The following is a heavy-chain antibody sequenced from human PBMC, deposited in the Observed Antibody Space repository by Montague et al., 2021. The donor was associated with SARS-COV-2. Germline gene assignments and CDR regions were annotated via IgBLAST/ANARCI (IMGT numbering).Heavy chain of an antibody. CDR2: LYYSGST. CDR3: ARHPQGYRNFYYLDV. D-gene: IGHD1-1*01. V-gene: IGHV4-59*01. J-gene: IGHJ6*03. CDR1: GGSISSYY. Sequence: SETLSLTRTVSGGSISSYYCSWIRQPPGKGLEWIGYLYYSGSTNXNPSLKSRVTISVDTSKNQFSLRLNSVTAADTAVYYCARHPQGYRNFYYLDVWGKGTTVTVSS.